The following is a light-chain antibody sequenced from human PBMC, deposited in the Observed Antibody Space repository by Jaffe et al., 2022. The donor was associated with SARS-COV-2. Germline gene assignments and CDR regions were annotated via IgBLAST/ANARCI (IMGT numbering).Light chain of an antibody. CDR2: GAS. Sequence: DIQMTQSPSSLSASVGDSVSITCRASQGIFNYLAWFQQKPGQPPKLLIYGASTLQSGVPSRFSGSGSGTDFTLTISSLQPEDFATYYCQEYNGAPETFGGGTKVEIK. V-gene: IGKV1-27*01. CDR1: QGIFNY. J-gene: IGKJ4*01. CDR3: QEYNGAPET.